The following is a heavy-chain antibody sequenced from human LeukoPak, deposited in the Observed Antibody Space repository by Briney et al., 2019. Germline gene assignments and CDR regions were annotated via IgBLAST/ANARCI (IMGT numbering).Heavy chain of an antibody. J-gene: IGHJ6*02. CDR3: ARDLRDFIKTDSSPWSGMDV. CDR1: GYTFTSYY. V-gene: IGHV1-46*01. Sequence: GASVKVSCKASGYTFTSYYMHWVRQAPGQGLEWTGIINPSGGSTSYAQKSQGRVAMTRDTSTSTVYMELSSLRSEDTAVYYCARDLRDFIKTDSSPWSGMDVWGQGTTVTVSS. D-gene: IGHD3-22*01. CDR2: INPSGGST.